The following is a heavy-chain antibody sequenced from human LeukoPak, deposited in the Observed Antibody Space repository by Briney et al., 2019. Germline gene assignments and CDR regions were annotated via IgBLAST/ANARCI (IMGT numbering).Heavy chain of an antibody. CDR1: GGAISSGGSY. Sequence: SQTLCLTCTVSGGAISSGGSYWSCIRQHPGKGLEWIGYIYYSGSTYSNPSLIRRPTLSVDTTKNQFSLKLSSVTATDTAVYYYARGWHRSGWPNWFDPWGQGTLVTVSS. V-gene: IGHV4-31*03. CDR3: ARGWHRSGWPNWFDP. J-gene: IGHJ5*02. CDR2: IYYSGST. D-gene: IGHD6-19*01.